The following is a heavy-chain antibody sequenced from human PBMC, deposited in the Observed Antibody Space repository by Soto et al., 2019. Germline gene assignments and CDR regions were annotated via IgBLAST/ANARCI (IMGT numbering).Heavy chain of an antibody. CDR2: IYWDDSK. CDR3: AHKGPEDWPLDY. V-gene: IGHV2-5*02. Sequence: QITLKESGPTLVRPTQTLTLTCAFSGFSLSTSGVGVGWIRQPPGKALEWLAVIYWDDSKHYSPSLRSRLTITKGTSKNQVALTSANMDPMDTGTCYCAHKGPEDWPLDYWGQGTLVTVSS. CDR1: GFSLSTSGVG. D-gene: IGHD3-9*01. J-gene: IGHJ4*02.